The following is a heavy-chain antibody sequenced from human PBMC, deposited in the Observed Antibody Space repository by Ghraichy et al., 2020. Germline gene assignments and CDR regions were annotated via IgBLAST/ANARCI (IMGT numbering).Heavy chain of an antibody. D-gene: IGHD2-15*01. Sequence: SETLSLTCTVSSGSISSDSHYWSWIRQLPGKGLEWIGYIYNSGTTYYNPSLKSRVSISVDTSKNQFSLNLTSVTAADTAVYYCARRASGFCSGGSCYWFDPWGQGTLVTVSS. CDR3: ARRASGFCSGGSCYWFDP. CDR1: SGSISSDSHY. J-gene: IGHJ5*02. V-gene: IGHV4-31*03. CDR2: IYNSGTT.